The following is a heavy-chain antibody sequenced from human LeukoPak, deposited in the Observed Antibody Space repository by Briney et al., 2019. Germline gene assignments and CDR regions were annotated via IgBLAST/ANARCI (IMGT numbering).Heavy chain of an antibody. CDR1: GFTFSSQR. V-gene: IGHV3-48*02. CDR3: ARGYNYVFDY. Sequence: PGGSLRLSCAASGFTFSSQRMNWVRQAPGKGLEWVSYISSSPITIHYADSVKGRFTISRDNAKNSLYLQMNSLRDEDTAVYYCARGYNYVFDYWGQGTLVTVSS. D-gene: IGHD5-18*01. CDR2: ISSSPITI. J-gene: IGHJ4*02.